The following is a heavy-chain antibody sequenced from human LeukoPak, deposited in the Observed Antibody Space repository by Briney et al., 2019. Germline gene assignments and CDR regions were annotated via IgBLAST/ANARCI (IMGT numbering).Heavy chain of an antibody. CDR1: GGSISSYY. V-gene: IGHV4-59*01. CDR2: IYYSGST. D-gene: IGHD3-16*01. Sequence: SETLSLTCTVSGGSISSYYWSWIRQPPGKGREWLGYIYYSGSTNYNPSLKSRVTISVDTSKNQFSLKLSSVAAADTAVYYCARVSKGGAYAFDIWGQGTMVTVSS. J-gene: IGHJ3*02. CDR3: ARVSKGGAYAFDI.